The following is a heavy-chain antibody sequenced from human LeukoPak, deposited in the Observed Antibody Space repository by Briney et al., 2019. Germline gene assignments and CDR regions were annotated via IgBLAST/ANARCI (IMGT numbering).Heavy chain of an antibody. Sequence: PGGSLRLSCAASGFIFSSYDMHWVRQAPGKGLEWVAFIRYDGSDQYYADSVKGRFTISRDNSKNTLSLQMNSLRTEDTAVYYCAREILHCGTTSCYRNALDIWGQGTMVTVSS. CDR1: GFIFSSYD. CDR2: IRYDGSDQ. D-gene: IGHD2-2*01. J-gene: IGHJ3*02. CDR3: AREILHCGTTSCYRNALDI. V-gene: IGHV3-30*02.